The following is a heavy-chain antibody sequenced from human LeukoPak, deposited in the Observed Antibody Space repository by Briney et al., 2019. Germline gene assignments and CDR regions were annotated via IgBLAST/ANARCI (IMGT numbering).Heavy chain of an antibody. J-gene: IGHJ4*02. CDR1: GGTFSSFA. Sequence: SVKVLCKASGGTFSSFAISWVRQAPGQGLEWMGRIIPILGIANYAQKFQGRVTITADKSTSTAYMELSSLRSEDTAVYYCARENHSYGPKELDYWGQGTLVTVSS. CDR3: ARENHSYGPKELDY. CDR2: IIPILGIA. D-gene: IGHD5-18*01. V-gene: IGHV1-69*04.